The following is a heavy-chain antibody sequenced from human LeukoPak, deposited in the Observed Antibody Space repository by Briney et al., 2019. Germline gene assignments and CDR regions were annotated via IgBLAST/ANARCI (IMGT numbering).Heavy chain of an antibody. J-gene: IGHJ4*02. CDR2: ISSRGDST. V-gene: IGHV3-23*01. CDR1: GFTFSNYA. Sequence: GGSLILSCAASGFTFSNYAMSWVRQVPGRGLEWVSTISSRGDSTYDADSVKGRFTISRDNSKNSLYLQMNSLRAEDTAVYYCAREEYSTVTARVYYFDYWGQGTLVTVSS. CDR3: AREEYSTVTARVYYFDY. D-gene: IGHD4-17*01.